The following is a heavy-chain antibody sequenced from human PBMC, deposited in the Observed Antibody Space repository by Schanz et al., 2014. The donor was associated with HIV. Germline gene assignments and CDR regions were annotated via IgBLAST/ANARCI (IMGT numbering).Heavy chain of an antibody. D-gene: IGHD1-1*01. V-gene: IGHV3-33*08. CDR1: GFTFSSNG. CDR3: ARFANWAFDI. CDR2: IWYDGSNK. Sequence: HVQLVESGGGVVQPGRSLRLSCATSGFTFSSNGMHWVRQAPGKGLEWVAVIWYDGSNKYYVDSVKGRFTISRDNSKNTVYLQMNSLRVEDTAVYYCARFANWAFDIWGQGTTVTVSS. J-gene: IGHJ3*02.